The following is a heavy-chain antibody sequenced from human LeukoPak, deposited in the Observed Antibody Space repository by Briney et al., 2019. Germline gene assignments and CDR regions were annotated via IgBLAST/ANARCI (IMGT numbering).Heavy chain of an antibody. CDR1: GFTFSSYW. Sequence: GGSLRLSCAASGFTFSSYWMSWVRQAAAKGLEWVAKIKEAGSEKYYVDSVKGRFTISRDNAKNSQYLQMNSLRAEDTAVYYCAKDGDIVVVPAAHDYYFDYWGQGTLVTVSS. V-gene: IGHV3-7*01. CDR3: AKDGDIVVVPAAHDYYFDY. J-gene: IGHJ4*02. D-gene: IGHD2-2*01. CDR2: IKEAGSEK.